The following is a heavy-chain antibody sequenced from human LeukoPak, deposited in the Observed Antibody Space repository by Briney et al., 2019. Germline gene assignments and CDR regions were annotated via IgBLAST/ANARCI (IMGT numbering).Heavy chain of an antibody. CDR2: ISAYNGNT. Sequence: ASVKVSCKASGYTFTSYGISWVRQAPGQGLEWMGWISAYNGNTNHAQKLQGRVTMTTDTSTSTAYMELRSLRSDDTAVYYCAREVLLLLGGYYGMDVWGQGTTVTVSS. V-gene: IGHV1-18*01. J-gene: IGHJ6*02. CDR1: GYTFTSYG. CDR3: AREVLLLLGGYYGMDV. D-gene: IGHD2-15*01.